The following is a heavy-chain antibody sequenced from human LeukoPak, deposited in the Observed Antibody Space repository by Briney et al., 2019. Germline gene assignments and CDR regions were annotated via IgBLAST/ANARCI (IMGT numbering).Heavy chain of an antibody. J-gene: IGHJ4*02. Sequence: QAPGXXXXXXXWISAYNGNTNYAQKLQGRVTMTTDTSTSTAYMELRSLRSDDTAVYYRASSDCTNGVCYFDYWGQGTLVTVSS. D-gene: IGHD2-8*01. CDR2: ISAYNGNT. V-gene: IGHV1-18*01. CDR3: ASSDCTNGVCYFDY.